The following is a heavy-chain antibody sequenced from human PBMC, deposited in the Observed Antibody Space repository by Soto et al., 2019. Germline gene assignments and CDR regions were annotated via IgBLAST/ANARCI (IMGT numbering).Heavy chain of an antibody. CDR1: GGSISSYY. Sequence: SETLSLTCTVSGGSISSYYWSWIRQPPGKGLEWIGYIYYSGSTNYNPSLKSRVTISVDTSKNQFSLKLSSVTAADTAVYYCARHLKSGWLIEYWGQGTRVTVSS. V-gene: IGHV4-59*08. D-gene: IGHD6-19*01. J-gene: IGHJ4*02. CDR3: ARHLKSGWLIEY. CDR2: IYYSGST.